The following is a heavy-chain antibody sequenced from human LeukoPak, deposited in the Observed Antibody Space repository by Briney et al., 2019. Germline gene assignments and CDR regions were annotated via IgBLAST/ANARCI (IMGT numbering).Heavy chain of an antibody. CDR3: ARLPYYDFWSGSVYFDY. CDR1: GGSISSSSYY. J-gene: IGHJ4*02. D-gene: IGHD3-3*01. CDR2: IYYSGST. Sequence: SETLSLTCTVSGGSISSSSYYWGWIRQPPGKGLEWIGSIYYSGSTYYNPSLKSRVTISVDTSKNQFSQKLSSVTAADTAVYYCARLPYYDFWSGSVYFDYWGQGTLVTVSS. V-gene: IGHV4-39*01.